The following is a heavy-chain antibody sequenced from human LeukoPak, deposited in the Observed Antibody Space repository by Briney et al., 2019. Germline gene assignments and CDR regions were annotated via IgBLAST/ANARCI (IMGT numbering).Heavy chain of an antibody. Sequence: TSETLSLTCTVSGGSISSGSYYWSWIRQPAGKGLEWIGRIYTSGSTNYNPSLKSRVTISVDTSKNQFSLKLSSVTAADTAVYYCARVADILTGYLDFDYWGQGTLVTVSS. CDR2: IYTSGST. CDR3: ARVADILTGYLDFDY. J-gene: IGHJ4*02. D-gene: IGHD3-9*01. V-gene: IGHV4-61*02. CDR1: GGSISSGSYY.